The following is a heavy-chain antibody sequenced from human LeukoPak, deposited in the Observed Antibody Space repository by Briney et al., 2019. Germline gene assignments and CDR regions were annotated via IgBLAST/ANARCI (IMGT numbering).Heavy chain of an antibody. J-gene: IGHJ4*02. D-gene: IGHD2-15*01. CDR2: IGAYNGNT. CDR1: GYTFTSYG. Sequence: ASVKVSCKASGYTFTSYGISWVRQAPGRGLEWMGWIGAYNGNTNYAQKLQGRVTMTTDTSTSTAYMELRSLRSDDTAVYYCARAVYCSGGSCYSNLRNFDYWGQGTLVTVSS. V-gene: IGHV1-18*01. CDR3: ARAVYCSGGSCYSNLRNFDY.